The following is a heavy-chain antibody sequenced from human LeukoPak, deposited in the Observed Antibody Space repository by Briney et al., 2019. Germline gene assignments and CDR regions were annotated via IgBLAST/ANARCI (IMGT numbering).Heavy chain of an antibody. D-gene: IGHD6-19*01. CDR2: INSDGSST. CDR3: ARGQWLSPFDY. V-gene: IGHV3-74*01. J-gene: IGHJ4*02. CDR1: GFTFSSYW. Sequence: PGGSLRLSCAASGFTFSSYWMHYVRQAPGKGLVWVSRINSDGSSTSYADSVKGRFTISRDNAKNTLYLQMNSLRAEDTAVYYCARGQWLSPFDYWGQGTLVTVSS.